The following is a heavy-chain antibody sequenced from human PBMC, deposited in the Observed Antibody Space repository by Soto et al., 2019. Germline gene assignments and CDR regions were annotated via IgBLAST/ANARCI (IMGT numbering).Heavy chain of an antibody. J-gene: IGHJ6*02. Sequence: ASVKVSCKVSGYTLTELSMHWVRQAPGKGLEWMGGFDPEDGETIYAQKFQGRVTMTEDTSTDTAYMELSSLRSEDTAVYYCDGILQRGRYYYGMDVWGQGTTVTVYS. V-gene: IGHV1-24*01. CDR3: DGILQRGRYYYGMDV. D-gene: IGHD4-4*01. CDR2: FDPEDGET. CDR1: GYTLTELS.